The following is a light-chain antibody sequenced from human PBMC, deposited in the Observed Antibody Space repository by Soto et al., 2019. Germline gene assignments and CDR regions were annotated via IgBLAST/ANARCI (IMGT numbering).Light chain of an antibody. V-gene: IGLV2-8*01. Sequence: QSVLTQPPSASGSPGQSVTISCTGTSGDVGAYNYVSWYQQHPDKAPKLIIYEVNKRPSGVPDRFSGTKSGNTASLTVSGLQAEDEADYYCSSYTGKNNLVVFGGGTQLTVL. CDR1: SGDVGAYNY. J-gene: IGLJ2*01. CDR2: EVN. CDR3: SSYTGKNNLVV.